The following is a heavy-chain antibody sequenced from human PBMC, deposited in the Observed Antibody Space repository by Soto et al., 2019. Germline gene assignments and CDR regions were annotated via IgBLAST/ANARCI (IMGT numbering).Heavy chain of an antibody. J-gene: IGHJ5*02. CDR1: GYTFTSYG. V-gene: IGHV1-18*01. CDR3: ARIMMYYDFWSGYDWFDP. CDR2: ISAYNGNT. Sequence: GASVKVSCKASGYTFTSYGISWVRQAPGQGLEWMGWISAYNGNTNYAQKLQGRVTMTTDTSTSTAYMELRSLRSDDTAVYYCARIMMYYDFWSGYDWFDPWGQGTLVTVSS. D-gene: IGHD3-3*01.